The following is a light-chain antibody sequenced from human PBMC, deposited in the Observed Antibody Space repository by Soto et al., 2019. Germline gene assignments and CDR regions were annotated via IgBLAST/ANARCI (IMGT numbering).Light chain of an antibody. CDR1: SSAIGSNT. CDR2: SNN. V-gene: IGLV1-44*01. CDR3: AAWDDSLNGPI. Sequence: QSVLTQPPSASGTPGQRITISCSGSSSAIGSNTVSWYQHLPGTAPKLLIYSNNQRPSGVPDRFSGSQSGTSASLAISGFQCEDEADYYCAAWDDSLNGPIFGGGTKVTVL. J-gene: IGLJ2*01.